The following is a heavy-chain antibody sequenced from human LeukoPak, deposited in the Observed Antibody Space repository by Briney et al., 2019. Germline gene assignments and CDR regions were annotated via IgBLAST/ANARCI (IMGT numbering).Heavy chain of an antibody. D-gene: IGHD3-22*01. CDR3: ARDDSSGYIGENWLDP. V-gene: IGHV1-69*04. CDR2: IIPILGIA. Sequence: SVKVSCKASGGTFSSYAISWVRQAPGQGLEWMGMIIPILGIANYAQKFQGRVTITADKSTSTANMELSSLRSEDTAVYYCARDDSSGYIGENWLDPWGEGTLVTVSS. CDR1: GGTFSSYA. J-gene: IGHJ5*02.